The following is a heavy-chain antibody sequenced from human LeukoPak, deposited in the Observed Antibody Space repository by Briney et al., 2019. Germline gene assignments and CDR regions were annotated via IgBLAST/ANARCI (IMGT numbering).Heavy chain of an antibody. CDR3: ARARFGPGDSSGSFDP. J-gene: IGHJ5*02. V-gene: IGHV1-2*02. Sequence: ASVKVSCKGSGYSFTGYYLHWVRQAPGQGLEWMGWVNPNTGGAYSAQNFQGRVTMTSDTSATTTYMEVRRLTPDDTAVYCCARARFGPGDSSGSFDPWGQGTLVTVSS. CDR1: GYSFTGYY. CDR2: VNPNTGGA. D-gene: IGHD3-22*01.